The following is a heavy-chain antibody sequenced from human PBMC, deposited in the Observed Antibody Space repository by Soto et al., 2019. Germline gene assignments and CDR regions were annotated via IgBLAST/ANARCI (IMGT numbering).Heavy chain of an antibody. V-gene: IGHV3-33*01. CDR2: IWYDGSNK. Sequence: GGSLRLSCAASGFTSSSYGMHWVRQAPGKGLEWVAVIWYDGSNKYYADSVKGRFTISRDNSKNTLYLQMNSLRAEDTAVYYCARSILPRIAAAGWEFDPWGQGTLVTVSS. CDR3: ARSILPRIAAAGWEFDP. CDR1: GFTSSSYG. D-gene: IGHD6-13*01. J-gene: IGHJ5*02.